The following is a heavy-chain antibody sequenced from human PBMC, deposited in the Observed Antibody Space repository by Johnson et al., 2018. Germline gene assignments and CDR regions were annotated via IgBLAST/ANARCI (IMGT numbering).Heavy chain of an antibody. CDR3: ASGPEIVATDDAFDI. Sequence: QVQLVESGGGLVQPGGSLRLSCAASGFTFSSYGMHWVRQAPGKGLEWVAVIWYVGSNQYYADSVKGRFTISRDNSKNTLYLQMNSLRAEGTAVYYCASGPEIVATDDAFDIWDQGTMVTVSS. CDR2: IWYVGSNQ. J-gene: IGHJ3*02. CDR1: GFTFSSYG. D-gene: IGHD5-12*01. V-gene: IGHV3-33*01.